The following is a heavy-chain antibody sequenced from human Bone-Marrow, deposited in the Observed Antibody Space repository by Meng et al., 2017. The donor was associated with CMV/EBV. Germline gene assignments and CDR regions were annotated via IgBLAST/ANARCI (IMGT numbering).Heavy chain of an antibody. CDR2: INPSGGST. Sequence: ASVKVSCKASGYTFTSYYMHWVRQAPGQGLEWMGIINPSGGSTSYAQKFQGRVTITRNTSISTAYMELSSLRSEDTAVYYCARGVARTYYDFWSGCGDVWGQGTTVTVSS. J-gene: IGHJ6*02. V-gene: IGHV1-46*01. CDR1: GYTFTSYY. CDR3: ARGVARTYYDFWSGCGDV. D-gene: IGHD3-3*01.